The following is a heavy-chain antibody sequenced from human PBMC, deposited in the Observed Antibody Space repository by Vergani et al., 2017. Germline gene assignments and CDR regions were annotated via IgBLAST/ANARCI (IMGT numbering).Heavy chain of an antibody. D-gene: IGHD4-17*01. CDR1: GDSVSSNSAA. J-gene: IGHJ5*02. Sequence: QVQLQQSGPGLVKPSQTLSLTCAISGDSVSSNSAASNWIRQSXSRGLEWLGRTYYRSKWYNDYAVSVKSRITINPDTSKNQFSLQLNSVTPEDTAVYYCARDLNSGYGDYTPWFDPWGQGTLVTVSS. CDR2: TYYRSKWYN. V-gene: IGHV6-1*01. CDR3: ARDLNSGYGDYTPWFDP.